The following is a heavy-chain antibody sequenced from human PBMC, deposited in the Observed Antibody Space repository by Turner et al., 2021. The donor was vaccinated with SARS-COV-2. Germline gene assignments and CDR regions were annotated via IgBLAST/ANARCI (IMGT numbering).Heavy chain of an antibody. CDR1: GFHFSNYW. Sequence: EVQLVEYGGGLVKPGGSLRLSSAASGFHFSNYWMSWVRQAPGKGLEWVANIKEDGSEKYYVDSVKGRFTISRDNAKNSLYLQMNSLRAEDTAVYYFARSSVDSGYEDDYYYYYGMDVWGQGTTVTVSS. CDR2: IKEDGSEK. J-gene: IGHJ6*02. CDR3: ARSSVDSGYEDDYYYYYGMDV. V-gene: IGHV3-7*03. D-gene: IGHD5-12*01.